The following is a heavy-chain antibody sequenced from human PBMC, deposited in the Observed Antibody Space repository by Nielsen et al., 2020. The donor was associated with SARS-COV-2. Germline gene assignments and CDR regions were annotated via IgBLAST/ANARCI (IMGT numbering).Heavy chain of an antibody. CDR3: AREVAAAGTAFDY. CDR2: ISYDGSNK. V-gene: IGHV3-30*03. J-gene: IGHJ4*02. D-gene: IGHD6-13*01. Sequence: GESLKISCAASGFTFSSYGMHWVRQAPGKGLEWVAVISYDGSNKYYADSVKGRFTISRDNSKNTLYLQMNSLRAEDTAVYYCAREVAAAGTAFDYWGQGTLVTVSS. CDR1: GFTFSSYG.